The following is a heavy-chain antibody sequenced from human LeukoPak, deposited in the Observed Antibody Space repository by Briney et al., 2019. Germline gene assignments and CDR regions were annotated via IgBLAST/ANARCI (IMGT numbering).Heavy chain of an antibody. CDR3: ARRPYSYGLGDWFDP. D-gene: IGHD5-18*01. J-gene: IGHJ5*02. CDR2: IYPGDSDT. Sequence: GESLKISCKGSGYNFTSYWIGWVRQMPGKGLEWMGIIYPGDSDTRYSPSFQGQVTISADKSISTAYLQWSSLKASDTAMYYCARRPYSYGLGDWFDPWGQGTLVTVSS. CDR1: GYNFTSYW. V-gene: IGHV5-51*01.